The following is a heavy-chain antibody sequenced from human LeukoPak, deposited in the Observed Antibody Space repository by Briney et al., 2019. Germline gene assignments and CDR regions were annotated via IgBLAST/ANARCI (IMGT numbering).Heavy chain of an antibody. Sequence: SETLSLTCTVSGGSISSSSYYWSWIRQPPGKGLEWIGYIYYSGSTNYNPSLKSRVTISVDTSKNQFSLKLSSVTAADTAVYYCARFVLDIAAAGTSNPNWFDPWGQGTLVTVSS. D-gene: IGHD6-13*01. J-gene: IGHJ5*02. CDR3: ARFVLDIAAAGTSNPNWFDP. V-gene: IGHV4-61*05. CDR1: GGSISSSSYY. CDR2: IYYSGST.